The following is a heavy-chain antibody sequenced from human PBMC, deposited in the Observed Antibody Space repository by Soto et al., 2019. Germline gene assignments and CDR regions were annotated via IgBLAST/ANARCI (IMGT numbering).Heavy chain of an antibody. D-gene: IGHD4-17*01. Sequence: GGSLRLSCAASGFTFSSYGMHWVRQAPGKGLEWVAVISYDGSDKYYADSVKGRFTISRDNSNNTLYLQMDSLRAEDTVVYYCAREGRPYGDYVGEFDYWGQGALVTSPQ. CDR1: GFTFSSYG. V-gene: IGHV3-30*03. CDR3: AREGRPYGDYVGEFDY. CDR2: ISYDGSDK. J-gene: IGHJ4*02.